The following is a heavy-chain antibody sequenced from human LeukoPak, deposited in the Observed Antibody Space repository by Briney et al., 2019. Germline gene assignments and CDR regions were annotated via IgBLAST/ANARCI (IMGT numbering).Heavy chain of an antibody. Sequence: PGGSLRLSCAASGFTVSSNYMSWVRQAPGKGLEWVSVIYSGGSTYYADSVKGRFTISRDNSKNTLYLQMNSLRAEDTAVYYCARDRRVPDSSGYFGMDVWGQGTTVTVSS. CDR1: GFTVSSNY. J-gene: IGHJ6*02. D-gene: IGHD3-22*01. CDR2: IYSGGST. CDR3: ARDRRVPDSSGYFGMDV. V-gene: IGHV3-66*01.